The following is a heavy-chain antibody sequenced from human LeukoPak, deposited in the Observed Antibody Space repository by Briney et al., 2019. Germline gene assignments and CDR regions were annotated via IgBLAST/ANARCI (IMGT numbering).Heavy chain of an antibody. Sequence: SQTLSLTCTVSGGSISTGGNYWSWLRQHPGTGLEWIAYIYYTGSAYYNRSLKSRVIIEVDTSKNQFSLKLNSMTAADTAVYYCARATTATTDDQVISHWYFDLWGRGTLVTVSS. CDR2: IYYTGSA. J-gene: IGHJ2*01. D-gene: IGHD4-17*01. CDR1: GGSISTGGNY. V-gene: IGHV4-31*03. CDR3: ARATTATTDDQVISHWYFDL.